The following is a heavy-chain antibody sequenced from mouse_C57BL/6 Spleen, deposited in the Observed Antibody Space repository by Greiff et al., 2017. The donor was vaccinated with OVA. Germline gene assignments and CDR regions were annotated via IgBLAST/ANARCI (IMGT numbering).Heavy chain of an antibody. CDR2: ISSGGDYI. J-gene: IGHJ4*01. CDR3: TREETGAYAMDY. V-gene: IGHV5-9-1*02. CDR1: GFTFSSYA. D-gene: IGHD4-1*01. Sequence: EVQLVESGEGLVKPGGSLKLSCAASGFTFSSYAMSWVRQTPEKRLEWVAYISSGGDYIYYADTVKGRFTISRDNARNTLYLQMSSLKSEDTAMYYCTREETGAYAMDYWGQGTSVTVSS.